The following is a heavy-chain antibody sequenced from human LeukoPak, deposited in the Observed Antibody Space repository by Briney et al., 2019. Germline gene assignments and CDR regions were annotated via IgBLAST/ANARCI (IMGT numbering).Heavy chain of an antibody. Sequence: GASVKVSCKASGYTFTGYYMHWVRQAPGQGLEWMGWINPNSGGTNYAQKFQGRVTMTRDTSISTAYMELSRLRSDDTAVYYCVGTAGVLRGVFDYWGQGTLVTVSS. D-gene: IGHD6-13*01. J-gene: IGHJ4*02. CDR1: GYTFTGYY. CDR2: INPNSGGT. V-gene: IGHV1-2*02. CDR3: VGTAGVLRGVFDY.